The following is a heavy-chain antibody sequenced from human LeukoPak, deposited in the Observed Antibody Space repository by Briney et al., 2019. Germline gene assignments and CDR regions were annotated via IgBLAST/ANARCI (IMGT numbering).Heavy chain of an antibody. D-gene: IGHD3-10*01. CDR2: IYHRGST. CDR1: GYSISNGYY. Sequence: PSETLSLTCTVSGYSISNGYYWGWIRQPPGKGLEWVGSIYHRGSTNYNPSLKSRVTISVDTSKNQFSLKLSSVTAADTAVYYCASSRYYYGSGTRGRYNWFDPWGQGTLVTVSS. V-gene: IGHV4-38-2*02. CDR3: ASSRYYYGSGTRGRYNWFDP. J-gene: IGHJ5*02.